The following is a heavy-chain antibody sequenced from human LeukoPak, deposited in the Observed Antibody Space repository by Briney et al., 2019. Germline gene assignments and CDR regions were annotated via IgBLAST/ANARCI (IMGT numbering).Heavy chain of an antibody. CDR1: GFTFDDYA. CDR2: INTDGSST. CDR3: ARDRAGRKDY. D-gene: IGHD2-15*01. V-gene: IGHV3-74*01. Sequence: GGSLRLSCAASGFTFDDYAMHWVRQAPGKGLEWVSRINTDGSSTSYADSVKGRFTISRDNAKNTLYLQMNSLRAEDTAVYYCARDRAGRKDYWGQGTLVTVSS. J-gene: IGHJ4*02.